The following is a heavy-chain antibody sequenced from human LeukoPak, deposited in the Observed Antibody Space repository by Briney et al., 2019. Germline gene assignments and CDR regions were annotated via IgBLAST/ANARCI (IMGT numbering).Heavy chain of an antibody. V-gene: IGHV3-21*01. CDR3: ASGGRSSGYWGY. Sequence: PGGSLRLSCAASGFTFSSYSMNWVRQAPGKGLEWVSSISSSSSYIYYADSVKGRFTISRDNAKNSLYLQMNSLRAEDTAVYYCASGGRSSGYWGYWGQGTLVTVSS. CDR1: GFTFSSYS. D-gene: IGHD3-22*01. CDR2: ISSSSSYI. J-gene: IGHJ4*02.